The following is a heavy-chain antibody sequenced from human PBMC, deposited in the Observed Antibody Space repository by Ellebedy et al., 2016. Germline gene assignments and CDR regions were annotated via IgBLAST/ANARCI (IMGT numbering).Heavy chain of an antibody. V-gene: IGHV1-46*01. Sequence: ASVKVSXKASRYTFTSYYMHWVRQAPGQGLEWMGIINPSGGSTSYAQKFQGRVTITADESTSTAYMELSSLRSEDTAVYYCAREGVNAFDIWGQGTMVTVSS. CDR1: RYTFTSYY. CDR2: INPSGGST. J-gene: IGHJ3*02. CDR3: AREGVNAFDI.